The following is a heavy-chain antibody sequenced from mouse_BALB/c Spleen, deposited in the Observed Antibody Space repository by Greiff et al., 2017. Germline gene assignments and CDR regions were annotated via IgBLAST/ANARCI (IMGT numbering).Heavy chain of an antibody. Sequence: EVHLVESGGGLVQPGGSMKLSCVASGFTFSNYWMNWVRQSPEKGLEWVAEIRLKSNNYATHYAESVKGRFTISRDNSQSILYLQMNTLRAEDSATYYCARGYYGNYWFAYWGQGTLVTVSA. J-gene: IGHJ3*01. CDR1: GFTFSNYW. D-gene: IGHD2-1*01. V-gene: IGHV6-6*02. CDR2: IRLKSNNYAT. CDR3: ARGYYGNYWFAY.